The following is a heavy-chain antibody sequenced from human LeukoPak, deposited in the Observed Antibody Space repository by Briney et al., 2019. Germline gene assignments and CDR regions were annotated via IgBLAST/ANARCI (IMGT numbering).Heavy chain of an antibody. D-gene: IGHD6-19*01. CDR3: ARETRGYSSGWYEVDY. CDR1: GFTFSSYA. J-gene: IGHJ4*02. V-gene: IGHV3-30-3*01. Sequence: HPGGSLRLSCAASGFTFSSYAMHWVRQAPGKGLEWVAVISYDGSNKYYADSVKGRFTISRDNSKNTLYLQMNSLRAEDTAVYYCARETRGYSSGWYEVDYWGQGTLVTVSS. CDR2: ISYDGSNK.